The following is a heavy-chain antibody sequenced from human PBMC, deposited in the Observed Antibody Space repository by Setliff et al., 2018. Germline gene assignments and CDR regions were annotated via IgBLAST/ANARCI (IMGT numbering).Heavy chain of an antibody. D-gene: IGHD6-25*01. V-gene: IGHV3-33*05. Sequence: GESLKISCAASGFVFGTYGMHWVRQAPGRGLEWVTFISYDGFKIYYAESVKGRFTISRDISTNTLYLHMNNLRAEDTAVFYCVPGRGSWGQGALVTVSS. CDR2: ISYDGFKI. J-gene: IGHJ5*02. CDR1: GFVFGTYG. CDR3: VPGRGS.